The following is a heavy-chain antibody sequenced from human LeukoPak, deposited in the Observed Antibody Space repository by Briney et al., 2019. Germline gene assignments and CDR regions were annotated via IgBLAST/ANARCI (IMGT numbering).Heavy chain of an antibody. J-gene: IGHJ3*02. CDR1: GGSISSYY. D-gene: IGHD3-10*01. CDR2: IYYSGST. V-gene: IGHV4-59*08. Sequence: SETLSLTCTVSGGSISSYYWSWIRQPPGKGLEWIGYIYYSGSTNYNPSLKSRVTISVDTSKNQFSLKLSSVTAADTAVYYCARARLWFGGDAFDIWGQGTMVTVSS. CDR3: ARARLWFGGDAFDI.